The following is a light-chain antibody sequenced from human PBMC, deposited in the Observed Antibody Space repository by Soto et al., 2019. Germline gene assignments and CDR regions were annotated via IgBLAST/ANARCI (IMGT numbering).Light chain of an antibody. Sequence: EIVLTQSPGTLSLSPGERATLSCRASQSVTSTYLAWFQHKPGQAPRLLIYGTSNRATGIPDRFSGSGSGTDFTLTISRLEPDDFAVYYCQHYGSSLFTFGHGTRLEIK. CDR2: GTS. CDR1: QSVTSTY. V-gene: IGKV3-20*01. CDR3: QHYGSSLFT. J-gene: IGKJ5*01.